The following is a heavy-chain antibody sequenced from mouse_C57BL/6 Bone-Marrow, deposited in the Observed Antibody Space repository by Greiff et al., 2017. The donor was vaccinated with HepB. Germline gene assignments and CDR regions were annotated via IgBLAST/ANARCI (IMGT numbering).Heavy chain of an antibody. D-gene: IGHD1-1*01. V-gene: IGHV1-26*01. CDR1: GYTFTDYY. CDR3: ARSLYYVAWFAY. J-gene: IGHJ3*01. CDR2: INPNNGGT. Sequence: EVQLQQSGPELVKPGASVKISCKASGYTFTDYYMNWVKQSLGKSLEWIGDINPNNGGTSYNQKFKGKATLTVDKSSSTAYMELRSLTSEDSAVYYCARSLYYVAWFAYWGQGTLVTVSA.